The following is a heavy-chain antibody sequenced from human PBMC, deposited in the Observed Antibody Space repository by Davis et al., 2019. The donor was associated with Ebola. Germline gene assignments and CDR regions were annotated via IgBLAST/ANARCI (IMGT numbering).Heavy chain of an antibody. J-gene: IGHJ4*02. Sequence: GSLRLSCTVSGGSISSYYWNWIRQPPGKGLEWIGNIYYSGSTNYNPSLKSRLTMSIDPSKKQFYLKLSSVTAADTAVYYCARDRDSSGRYFDYWGQGALVTVSS. CDR1: GGSISSYY. CDR2: IYYSGST. CDR3: ARDRDSSGRYFDY. V-gene: IGHV4-59*01. D-gene: IGHD3-22*01.